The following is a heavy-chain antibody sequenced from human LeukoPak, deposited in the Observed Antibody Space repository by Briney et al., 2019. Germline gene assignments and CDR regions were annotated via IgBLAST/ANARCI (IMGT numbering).Heavy chain of an antibody. V-gene: IGHV2-5*02. CDR3: ALVLRYFDEGAFDI. CDR1: GFSLRTSGVG. J-gene: IGHJ3*02. Sequence: SGPTLVNPTQPLTLTCTFSGFSLRTSGVGVGWIRQPPGKALEWLALIYWDDDKRYSPSLKSRLTITKDTSKNQVVLTMTNMDPVDTATYYCALVLRYFDEGAFDIWGQGTMVTVSS. CDR2: IYWDDDK. D-gene: IGHD3-9*01.